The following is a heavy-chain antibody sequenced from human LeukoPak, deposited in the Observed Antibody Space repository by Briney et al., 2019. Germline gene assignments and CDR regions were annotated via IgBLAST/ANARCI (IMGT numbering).Heavy chain of an antibody. J-gene: IGHJ2*01. CDR1: GFTFSSYG. CDR2: ISGSGGST. Sequence: GGSLRLSCAASGFTFSSYGMSWVRQAPGKGLEWVSAISGSGGSTYYADSVKGRFTISRDNSKNTLYLQMNSLRAEDTAVYYCARGRRLWFGELKVSRSWYFDLWGRGTLVTVSS. CDR3: ARGRRLWFGELKVSRSWYFDL. V-gene: IGHV3-23*01. D-gene: IGHD3-10*01.